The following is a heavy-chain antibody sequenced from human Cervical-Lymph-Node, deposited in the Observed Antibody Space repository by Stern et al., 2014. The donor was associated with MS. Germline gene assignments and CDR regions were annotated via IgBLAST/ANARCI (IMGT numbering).Heavy chain of an antibody. CDR3: ARDNDDNGMDV. CDR1: GDTFINFA. D-gene: IGHD1-1*01. J-gene: IGHJ6*02. V-gene: IGHV1-69*01. Sequence: VQLLQSGAEVKKPGSSVKVSCTASGDTFINFAISWVRQAPGQGLEWMGGIIPILGTTEYVQKFQGRVSISADESATTVYMELSSLRSEDTAVYYCARDNDDNGMDVWGQGTTVTVSS. CDR2: IIPILGTT.